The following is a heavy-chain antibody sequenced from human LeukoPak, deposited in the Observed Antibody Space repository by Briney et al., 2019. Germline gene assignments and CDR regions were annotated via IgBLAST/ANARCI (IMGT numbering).Heavy chain of an antibody. V-gene: IGHV3-48*03. Sequence: GGSLRLSCAASGFTLSSYEMNWVRQPPGKGLEWVSYISSSGSTIYYADSVKGRFTSSRDNAKNSLYLQMSSLRAEDTAVYYCAKEGEYSYGRPLDYWGQGTLVTVSS. D-gene: IGHD5-18*01. CDR1: GFTLSSYE. CDR3: AKEGEYSYGRPLDY. CDR2: ISSSGSTI. J-gene: IGHJ4*02.